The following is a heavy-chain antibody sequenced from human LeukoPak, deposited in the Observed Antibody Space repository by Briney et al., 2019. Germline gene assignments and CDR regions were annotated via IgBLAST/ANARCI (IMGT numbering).Heavy chain of an antibody. CDR2: ISGSGGST. V-gene: IGHV3-23*01. CDR1: GFTFSSYS. D-gene: IGHD6-25*01. J-gene: IGHJ4*02. CDR3: GATPDRISGDY. Sequence: GGSLRLSCAASGFTFSSYSMNWVRQAPGKGLEWVSAISGSGGSTYYADSVKGRFTISRDNSKNTLYLQMNSLRAGDTAVYYCGATPDRISGDYWGQGTLVTVSS.